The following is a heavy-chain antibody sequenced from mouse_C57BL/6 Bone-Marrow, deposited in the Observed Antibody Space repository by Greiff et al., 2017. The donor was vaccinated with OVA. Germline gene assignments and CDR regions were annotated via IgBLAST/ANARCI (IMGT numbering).Heavy chain of an antibody. Sequence: QVQLQQPGAELVKPGASVKLSCKASGYTFTSYWMHWVKQRPGQGLEWIGMIHPNSGSTNYNEKFKSQATLTVDKSSSTAYMQLSSLTSEDSAVYYCARPSTMVTTRGNDAMDYWGQGTAVTVSS. V-gene: IGHV1-64*01. CDR2: IHPNSGST. CDR1: GYTFTSYW. CDR3: ARPSTMVTTRGNDAMDY. D-gene: IGHD2-2*01. J-gene: IGHJ4*01.